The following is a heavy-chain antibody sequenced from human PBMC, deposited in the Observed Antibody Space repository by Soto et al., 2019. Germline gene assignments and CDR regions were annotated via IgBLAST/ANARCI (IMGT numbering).Heavy chain of an antibody. CDR3: ARGEGSGSNALGH. D-gene: IGHD3-16*01. CDR2: IQDGGSI. Sequence: PGGSLRLSCAASGFTVSNHYMTWVLQAPWKGLEWVAVIQDGGSISYADSVSDRFTISRDNAKNTVFLEMNSLRPEDTAVYFCARGEGSGSNALGHWGQGTLVTVSS. CDR1: GFTVSNHY. V-gene: IGHV3-66*01. J-gene: IGHJ4*02.